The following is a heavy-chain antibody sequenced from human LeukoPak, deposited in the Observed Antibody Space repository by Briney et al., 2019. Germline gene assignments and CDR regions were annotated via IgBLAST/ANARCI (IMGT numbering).Heavy chain of an antibody. J-gene: IGHJ4*02. V-gene: IGHV3-66*01. D-gene: IGHD3-22*01. CDR2: IYSGGST. Sequence: PGGSLRHSCAASGFTVSSNYMSWVRQAPGKGLEWVSVIYSGGSTYYADSVKGRFTISRDNSKNTLYLQMNSLRAEDTAVYYCARGPRNSMIVVVIDWGQGTLVTVSS. CDR3: ARGPRNSMIVVVID. CDR1: GFTVSSNY.